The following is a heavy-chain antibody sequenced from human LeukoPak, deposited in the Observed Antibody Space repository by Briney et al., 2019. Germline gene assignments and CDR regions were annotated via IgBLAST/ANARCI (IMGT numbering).Heavy chain of an antibody. V-gene: IGHV3-23*01. CDR1: GFTFSTYA. J-gene: IGHJ4*02. Sequence: GGSLRLSCAASGFTFSTYAMSWVRQAPGKGLEWVSAIVNSGGSTYYADSVKGRFTISRDNSKNTLYLQMNSLRAEDTAVYYCAKDGLLWFGELLQFDYWGQGTLVTVSS. D-gene: IGHD3-10*01. CDR2: IVNSGGST. CDR3: AKDGLLWFGELLQFDY.